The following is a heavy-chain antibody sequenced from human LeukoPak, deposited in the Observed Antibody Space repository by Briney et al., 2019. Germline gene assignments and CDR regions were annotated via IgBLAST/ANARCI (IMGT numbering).Heavy chain of an antibody. Sequence: GGSLRLSCAASGFTFSSYWMHWVRQVPGKGLVWVSRINSDGSSTTYADSVKGRFTISRDNSKNTLYLQMNSLRAEDTAVYYCAKEMVYYGSGSTLDYWGQGTLVTVSS. D-gene: IGHD3-10*01. CDR2: INSDGSST. CDR1: GFTFSSYW. J-gene: IGHJ4*02. CDR3: AKEMVYYGSGSTLDY. V-gene: IGHV3-74*01.